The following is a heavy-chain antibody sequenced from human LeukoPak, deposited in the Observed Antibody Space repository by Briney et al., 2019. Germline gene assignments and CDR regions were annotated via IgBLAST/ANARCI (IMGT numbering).Heavy chain of an antibody. D-gene: IGHD3-22*01. CDR1: GYTFTGYY. J-gene: IGHJ4*02. Sequence: ASVKVSCKASGYTFTGYYMHWVRQAPGQGLEWMGWINPNSGGTNYAQKFQGRVTMTRDTSISTAYMELSRLRSDDTAVYYCARDIADDSSGYYWGSGLQNWGQGTLVTVSS. CDR2: INPNSGGT. CDR3: ARDIADDSSGYYWGSGLQN. V-gene: IGHV1-2*02.